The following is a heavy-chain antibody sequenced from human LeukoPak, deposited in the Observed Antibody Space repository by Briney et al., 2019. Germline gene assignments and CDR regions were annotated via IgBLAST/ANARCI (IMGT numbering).Heavy chain of an antibody. CDR1: GGSISSSSYY. D-gene: IGHD3-22*01. CDR3: ARASTFYYDSSGYNRRAFDY. CDR2: IYYSGST. Sequence: SETLSLTCTVSGGSISSSSYYWGWIRQPPGKGLEWIGSIYYSGSTYYNPSLKSRVTISEDTSKNQFSLKLRSVTAADTAVYYCARASTFYYDSSGYNRRAFDYWGQGTLVTVSS. V-gene: IGHV4-39*07. J-gene: IGHJ4*02.